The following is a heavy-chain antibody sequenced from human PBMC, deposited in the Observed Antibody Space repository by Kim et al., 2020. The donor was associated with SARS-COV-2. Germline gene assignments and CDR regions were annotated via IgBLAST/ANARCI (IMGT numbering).Heavy chain of an antibody. D-gene: IGHD6-19*01. CDR1: GYTLTELS. V-gene: IGHV1-24*01. CDR2: FDPEDGET. J-gene: IGHJ4*02. CDR3: ATGPIIAVAGVSDY. Sequence: ASVKVSCKVSGYTLTELSMHWVRQAPGKGLEWMGGFDPEDGETIYAQKFQGRVTMTEDTSTDTAYMELSSLRSEDTAVYYCATGPIIAVAGVSDYWGQGTLVTVSS.